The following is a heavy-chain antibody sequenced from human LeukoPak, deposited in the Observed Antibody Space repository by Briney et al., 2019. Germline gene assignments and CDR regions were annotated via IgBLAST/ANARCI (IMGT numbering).Heavy chain of an antibody. Sequence: GASVKVSCKASGYTFTSYYMHWVRQAPGQGLEWMGIINPSGGSTSYAQKFQGRVTMTRDTSTSTVYMELSSLRSEDTAVYYCASSSGEVSVQDSSGYYLRFDPWGQGTLVTVSS. CDR1: GYTFTSYY. J-gene: IGHJ5*02. V-gene: IGHV1-46*01. CDR3: ASSSGEVSVQDSSGYYLRFDP. CDR2: INPSGGST. D-gene: IGHD3-22*01.